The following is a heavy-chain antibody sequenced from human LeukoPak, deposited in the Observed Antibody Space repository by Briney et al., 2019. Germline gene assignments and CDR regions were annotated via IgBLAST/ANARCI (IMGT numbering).Heavy chain of an antibody. J-gene: IGHJ4*02. CDR2: INAYSGNT. Sequence: ASVKVSCKASGYTYTTYGISWVRQAPGQGLEWMGWINAYSGNTDYTQNLQGRLTMATDTSTTTAYMELRSLRSDDTAVYYCARGGPNWNYAGYYWGQGTLVTVSS. V-gene: IGHV1-18*01. CDR3: ARGGPNWNYAGYY. CDR1: GYTYTTYG. D-gene: IGHD1-7*01.